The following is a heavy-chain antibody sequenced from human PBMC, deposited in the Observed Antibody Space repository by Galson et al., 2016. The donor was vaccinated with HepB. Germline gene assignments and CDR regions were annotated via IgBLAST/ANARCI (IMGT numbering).Heavy chain of an antibody. D-gene: IGHD2-15*01. J-gene: IGHJ6*02. V-gene: IGHV3-21*06. Sequence: SLRLSCAASGLTFSRYSMNWVRQAPGKGLEWVSSISSSSAYMYYADSVKGRFTISRDNAKNSLSLQMNSLRAEDTAVYYCARDCSGGSCYGYYYFAMDVWGQGTTVTVSS. CDR3: ARDCSGGSCYGYYYFAMDV. CDR1: GLTFSRYS. CDR2: ISSSSAYM.